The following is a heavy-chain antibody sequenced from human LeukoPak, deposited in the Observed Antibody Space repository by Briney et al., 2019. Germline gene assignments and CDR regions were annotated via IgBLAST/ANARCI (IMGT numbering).Heavy chain of an antibody. CDR2: ISSSSSYI. D-gene: IGHD6-13*01. CDR3: ARRSWYGDYYYMDV. V-gene: IGHV3-21*01. Sequence: GGSLRLSCAVSGFTFSIYSMNGVRQAPGKGLEGVSSISSSSSYIYYADSVKGRFTISRDNAKNSLYLQMNSLRAEDTAVYYCARRSWYGDYYYMDVWGKGTTVSVSS. CDR1: GFTFSIYS. J-gene: IGHJ6*03.